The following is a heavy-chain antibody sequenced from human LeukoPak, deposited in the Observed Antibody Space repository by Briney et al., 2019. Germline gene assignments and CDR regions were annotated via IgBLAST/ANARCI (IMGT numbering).Heavy chain of an antibody. D-gene: IGHD2/OR15-2a*01. V-gene: IGHV3-48*03. J-gene: IGHJ1*01. CDR3: ARVYAVTPS. CDR2: ISSSGTTI. Sequence: PGGSLRLSCAASGFTFSSYEINWVRQAPGKGLEWVSYISSSGTTIYYADSVKGRFTVSRDNAKNSLYLQMSSLRAEDTAVYYCARVYAVTPSWGQGTLVTVSS. CDR1: GFTFSSYE.